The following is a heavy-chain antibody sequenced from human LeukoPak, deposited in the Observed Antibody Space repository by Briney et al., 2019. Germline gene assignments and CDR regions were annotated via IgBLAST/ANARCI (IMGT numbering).Heavy chain of an antibody. V-gene: IGHV4-38-2*02. Sequence: SETRSLTCTVSGYSISSGYYWGWIRQPPGKGLEWIGSIYHSGSTYYNPSLKSRVTISVDTSKNQFSLKLSSVTAADTAVYYCARTGSDYYDSSGLVDYWGQGTLVTVSS. J-gene: IGHJ4*02. CDR2: IYHSGST. CDR1: GYSISSGYY. D-gene: IGHD3-22*01. CDR3: ARTGSDYYDSSGLVDY.